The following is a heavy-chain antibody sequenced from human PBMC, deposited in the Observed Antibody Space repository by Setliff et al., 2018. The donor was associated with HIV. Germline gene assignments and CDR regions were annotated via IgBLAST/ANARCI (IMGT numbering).Heavy chain of an antibody. CDR1: GGSISSGSYY. J-gene: IGHJ5*02. Sequence: SETLSLTCTVSGGSISSGSYYWSWIRQPPGKGLEWIGYIYYSGSTIYNPSLKSRVAISIDTSKKQFSLKLSSVTAADTAVYYCAGCITGTTHWFDPWGQGTLVTVSS. V-gene: IGHV4-61*01. D-gene: IGHD1-20*01. CDR2: IYYSGST. CDR3: AGCITGTTHWFDP.